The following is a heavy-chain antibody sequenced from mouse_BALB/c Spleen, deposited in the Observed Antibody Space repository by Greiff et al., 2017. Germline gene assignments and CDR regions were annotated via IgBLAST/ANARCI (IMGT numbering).Heavy chain of an antibody. CDR1: GYTFTSYW. CDR3: ARSDLLYGDPYYCDY. V-gene: IGHV1S81*02. Sequence: QVQLQQPGAELVKPGASVKLSCKASGYTFTSYWMHWVKQRPGQGLEWIGEINPSNGRTNYNEKFKSKATLTVDKSSSTAYMQLSSLTSEDSAVYYCARSDLLYGDPYYCDYWGQGTTLTVSS. CDR2: INPSNGRT. D-gene: IGHD2-12*01. J-gene: IGHJ2*01.